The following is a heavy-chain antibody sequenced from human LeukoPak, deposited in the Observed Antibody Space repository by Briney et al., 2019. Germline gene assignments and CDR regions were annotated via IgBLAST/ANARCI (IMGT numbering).Heavy chain of an antibody. D-gene: IGHD4-23*01. CDR3: ARAETTVAYEGVY. J-gene: IGHJ4*02. CDR1: GGSIGTYS. V-gene: IGHV4-59*12. CDR2: IYYSGTT. Sequence: PSETLSLTCTVSGGSIGTYSWNWIRQPPGKGLEWIGYIYYSGTTNYNPSLKSRVTISVDTSKNQFSLKLSSVTAADTAVYYCARAETTVAYEGVYWGQGTLVTVSS.